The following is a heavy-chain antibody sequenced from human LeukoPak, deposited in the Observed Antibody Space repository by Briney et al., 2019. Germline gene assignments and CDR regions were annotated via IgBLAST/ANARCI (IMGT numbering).Heavy chain of an antibody. J-gene: IGHJ4*02. CDR1: GFTFDDYA. V-gene: IGHV3-9*01. Sequence: GGSLRLFCAASGFTFDDYAMHWVRQVPGKGLEWVSGISWNGGTIGYADSVKGRLTISRDNAKNSLYLQMNSLRAEDTALYYCAKDSTRGYSGYDGGHFDHWGQGTLVTVSS. CDR2: ISWNGGTI. D-gene: IGHD5-12*01. CDR3: AKDSTRGYSGYDGGHFDH.